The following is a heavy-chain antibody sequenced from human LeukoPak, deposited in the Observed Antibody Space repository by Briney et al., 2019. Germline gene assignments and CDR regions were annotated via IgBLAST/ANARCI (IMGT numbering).Heavy chain of an antibody. CDR1: GFTFSSSA. J-gene: IGHJ4*02. CDR3: ARGDYGDYVPFDY. Sequence: PGGSLRLSCAASGFTFSSSAMSWVRQVPGKGLEWVSGISASGGSTYYADSVKGRFTISRDNSKNTLYLQMNSLRAEDTAVYYCARGDYGDYVPFDYWGQGTLVTVSS. V-gene: IGHV3-23*01. CDR2: ISASGGST. D-gene: IGHD4-17*01.